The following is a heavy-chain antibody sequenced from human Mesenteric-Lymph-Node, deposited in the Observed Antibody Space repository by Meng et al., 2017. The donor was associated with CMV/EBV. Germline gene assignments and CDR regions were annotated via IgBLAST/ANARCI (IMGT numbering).Heavy chain of an antibody. D-gene: IGHD2-2*01. CDR2: INSDGSST. Sequence: GGSLRLSCAASGFTFSSYWMHWVRQAPGKGLVWVSRINSDGSSTNYADSVTGRFTISRDNAKNTLYLQMNSLRAEDTAVYYCARDCSSTSCYLYYYGMDVWGQGTTVTVSS. CDR1: GFTFSSYW. V-gene: IGHV3-74*01. CDR3: ARDCSSTSCYLYYYGMDV. J-gene: IGHJ6*02.